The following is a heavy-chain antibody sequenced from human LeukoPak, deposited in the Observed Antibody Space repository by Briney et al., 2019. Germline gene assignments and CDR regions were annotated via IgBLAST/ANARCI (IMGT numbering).Heavy chain of an antibody. CDR1: GGSFSGYY. CDR2: INHSGST. D-gene: IGHD5-18*01. CDR3: ARDFGYSYGPGYYFDY. J-gene: IGHJ4*02. V-gene: IGHV4-34*01. Sequence: SETLSLTCAVYGGSFSGYYWSWIRQPPGKGLEWIGEINHSGSTNYNPSLKSRVTISVDTSKNQFSLKLSSVTAADTAVYYCARDFGYSYGPGYYFDYWGQGTLVTVSS.